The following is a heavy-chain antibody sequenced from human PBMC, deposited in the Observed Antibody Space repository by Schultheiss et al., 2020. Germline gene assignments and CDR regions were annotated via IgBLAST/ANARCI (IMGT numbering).Heavy chain of an antibody. Sequence: GGSLRLSCAASGFTFSSYSMNWVRQAPGKGLEWVSSISSSSSYIYYADSVKGRFTISRDNAKNSLYLQMNSLRAEDTAVYYCARDDSTDGMDVWGQGTTVNVYS. V-gene: IGHV3-21*01. CDR1: GFTFSSYS. J-gene: IGHJ6*02. CDR2: ISSSSSYI. D-gene: IGHD2-21*02. CDR3: ARDDSTDGMDV.